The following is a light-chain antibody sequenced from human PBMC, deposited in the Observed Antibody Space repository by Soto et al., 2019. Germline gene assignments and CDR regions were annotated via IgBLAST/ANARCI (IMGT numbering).Light chain of an antibody. J-gene: IGKJ4*01. CDR2: DAS. V-gene: IGKV3-20*01. CDR3: QQSSSYPLT. Sequence: EFVLTQSPGTLSLSPGERATLSCRASQTVRNNYLAWYQQKPGQAPRLLIYDASSRATGIPDRFSGGGSVTDFSLTIGSLEPEDFAVYYCQQSSSYPLTFSAGTKVDIK. CDR1: QTVRNNY.